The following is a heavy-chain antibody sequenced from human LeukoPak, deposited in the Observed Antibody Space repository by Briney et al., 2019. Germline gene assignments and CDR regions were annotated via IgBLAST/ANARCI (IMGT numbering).Heavy chain of an antibody. CDR3: AADILRIAVAGTKPLYYFGY. J-gene: IGHJ4*02. D-gene: IGHD6-19*01. CDR1: GYXFTSYY. Sequence: ASVKVSCKASGYXFTSYYIHWVRQAPGQGLEWMGIIDPSGGSTSYAQKFQSRVTMTRDTSTSTVYMELSSLRSEDTAVYYCAADILRIAVAGTKPLYYFGYWGQGTLVTVSS. V-gene: IGHV1-46*01. CDR2: IDPSGGST.